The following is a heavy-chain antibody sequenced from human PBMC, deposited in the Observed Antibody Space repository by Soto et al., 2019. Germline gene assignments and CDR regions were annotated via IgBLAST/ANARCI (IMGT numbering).Heavy chain of an antibody. CDR1: GYTFTSYG. J-gene: IGHJ4*02. D-gene: IGHD5-18*01. CDR3: AIRYRYGYYFDY. CDR2: ISASNGNT. V-gene: IGHV1-18*01. Sequence: QVQLVQSGAEVKKPGASVKVSCKASGYTFTSYGISWVRQAPGQVLEWMGWISASNGNTNYAQKLQGRVTMRTDTATTTAYMELRSLRPDDTDLYYCAIRYRYGYYFDYSGKGTLVTLSS.